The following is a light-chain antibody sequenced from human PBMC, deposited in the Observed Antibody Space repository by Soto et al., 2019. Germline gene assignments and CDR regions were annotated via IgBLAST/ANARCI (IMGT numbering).Light chain of an antibody. CDR1: SSNIGAGYD. J-gene: IGLJ1*01. CDR2: ANN. V-gene: IGLV1-40*01. CDR3: KSYDSSLSGYV. Sequence: QSVLTQPPSVSGAPGQRVTISCTGSSSNIGAGYDVHWYQQLPGTAPKLLIYANNNRPSGVPDRFAGSKSGTSVSLAITGIQSEDEADYYCKSYDSSLSGYVFGTGTKVTVL.